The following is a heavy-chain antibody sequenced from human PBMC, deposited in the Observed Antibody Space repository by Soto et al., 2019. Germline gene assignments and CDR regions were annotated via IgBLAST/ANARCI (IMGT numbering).Heavy chain of an antibody. J-gene: IGHJ6*02. D-gene: IGHD6-13*01. CDR1: GFTFTSSA. CDR2: IVVGSGNT. V-gene: IGHV1-58*01. CDR3: AAEAAAQLVPPYYYYGMDV. Sequence: SVKVSCKASGFTFTSSAVQWVRQARGQRLEWIGWIVVGSGNTNYAQKFQERVTITRDMSTSTAYMELSSLRSEDTAVYYCAAEAAAQLVPPYYYYGMDVWGQGTTVTVSS.